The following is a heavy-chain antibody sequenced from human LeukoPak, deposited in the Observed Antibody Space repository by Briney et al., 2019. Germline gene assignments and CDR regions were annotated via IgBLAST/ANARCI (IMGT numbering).Heavy chain of an antibody. J-gene: IGHJ6*02. CDR3: VRSGIQLWSYYYYGMDV. D-gene: IGHD5-18*01. V-gene: IGHV4-34*01. CDR2: VNHSGST. CDR1: GGSFSGYY. Sequence: SETLSLTCAVYGGSFSGYYWSWIRQPPGKGLEWIGEVNHSGSTNYNPSLKSRVTISVDTSKNQFSLKLSSVTAADTAVYYCVRSGIQLWSYYYYGMDVWGQGTTVTVSS.